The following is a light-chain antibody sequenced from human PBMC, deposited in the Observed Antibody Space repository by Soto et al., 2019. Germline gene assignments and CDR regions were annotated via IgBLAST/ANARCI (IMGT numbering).Light chain of an antibody. Sequence: QLVLTQPPSASASLGASVTLTCTLNSGYSNYKVDWYQQRPGKGPRYVMRVGTGGIVGSKGDDIPDRFSVLGSGLNRYLTIKNIQEEDEGDYHCGTDHGSGSNFVYEVFGGGTKLTVL. CDR1: SGYSNYK. J-gene: IGLJ2*01. V-gene: IGLV9-49*03. CDR2: VGTGGIVG. CDR3: GTDHGSGSNFVYEV.